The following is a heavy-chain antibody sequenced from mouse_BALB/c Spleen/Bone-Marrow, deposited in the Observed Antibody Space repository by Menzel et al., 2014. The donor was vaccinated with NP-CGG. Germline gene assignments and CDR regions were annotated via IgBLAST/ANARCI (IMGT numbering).Heavy chain of an antibody. J-gene: IGHJ3*01. CDR2: INPDSRTV. CDR1: GFDFSRTW. Sequence: EVKLVESGGGLVQPGGSLKLSCAASGFDFSRTWMSWVRQAPGKGLEWIGEINPDSRTVNYTPSLKDKFIISRDNAKNTLYLQMSKVRSEDTALYYCARLHYYGYSAYWGQGTLVTVSA. D-gene: IGHD1-2*01. V-gene: IGHV4-1*02. CDR3: ARLHYYGYSAY.